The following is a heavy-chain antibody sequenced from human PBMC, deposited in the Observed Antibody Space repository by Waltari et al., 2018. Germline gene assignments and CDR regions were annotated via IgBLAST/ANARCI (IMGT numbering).Heavy chain of an antibody. CDR2: ISSSSSYI. V-gene: IGHV3-21*01. CDR3: ARDESGAARPNWFDP. Sequence: EVQLVESGGGLVKPGGSLRLSCAASGLTFSSYSMNWIRPAPGTGLEWVSSISSSSSYIYYADSVKGRFTISRDNAKNSLYLQMNSLRAEDTAVYYCARDESGAARPNWFDPWGQGTLVTVSS. J-gene: IGHJ5*02. D-gene: IGHD3-10*01. CDR1: GLTFSSYS.